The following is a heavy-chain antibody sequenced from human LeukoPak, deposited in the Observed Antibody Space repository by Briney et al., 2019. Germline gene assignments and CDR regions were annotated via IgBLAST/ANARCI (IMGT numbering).Heavy chain of an antibody. D-gene: IGHD6-19*01. J-gene: IGHJ4*02. CDR3: ARDRGAVAGYLDY. CDR1: GFTFSSYW. V-gene: IGHV3-7*01. Sequence: PGVSLRLSCAASGFTFSSYWMSWVRQAPGKGLEWVANIKQDGSEKYYVDSVKGRFTISRDNAKNSLYLQMNSLRAEDTAVYYCARDRGAVAGYLDYWGQGTLVTVSS. CDR2: IKQDGSEK.